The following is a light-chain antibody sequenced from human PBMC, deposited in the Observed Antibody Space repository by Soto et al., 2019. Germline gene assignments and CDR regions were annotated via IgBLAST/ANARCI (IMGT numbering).Light chain of an antibody. V-gene: IGKV1-39*01. Sequence: DIQMTQSPSSLSASIGDRVTITCRASQSIASHINWYQQRSGKAPKLLIYAASSLQSGVPSRFSGSGAGTDFTLTISSLQPEDFATYFCQQSYTTPQTFGRGTKLEIK. CDR1: QSIASH. J-gene: IGKJ2*01. CDR2: AAS. CDR3: QQSYTTPQT.